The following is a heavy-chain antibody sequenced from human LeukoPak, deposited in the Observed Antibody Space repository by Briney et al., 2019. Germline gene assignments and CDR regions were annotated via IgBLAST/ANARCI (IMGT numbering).Heavy chain of an antibody. CDR1: GGSISSYY. V-gene: IGHV4-4*07. CDR3: ARGKGLRYFDWSKRYFDY. D-gene: IGHD3-9*01. Sequence: PSETLSLTCIVSGGSISSYYWTWIRQPAGKGLEWIGRIYTSGSTKYNPSLKSRVTMSLDTSKNEFSLRLSSVTAADTAVYYCARGKGLRYFDWSKRYFDYWGQGTLVTVSS. J-gene: IGHJ4*02. CDR2: IYTSGST.